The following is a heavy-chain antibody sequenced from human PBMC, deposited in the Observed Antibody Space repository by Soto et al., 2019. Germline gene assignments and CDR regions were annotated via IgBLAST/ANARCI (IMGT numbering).Heavy chain of an antibody. D-gene: IGHD3-3*01. CDR3: ARARGFCAAECYYYYGMDV. Sequence: QVQLVQSGAEVQKPGSSVKVSCKASGGTFSSYAISWVRQAPGQGLEWMGGIIPIFGTANYAQKFQGRVTVTADESASTAYMELSSLRSEDTAVYYCARARGFCAAECYYYYGMDVWGQGTTVTVSS. CDR2: IIPIFGTA. CDR1: GGTFSSYA. J-gene: IGHJ6*02. V-gene: IGHV1-69*01.